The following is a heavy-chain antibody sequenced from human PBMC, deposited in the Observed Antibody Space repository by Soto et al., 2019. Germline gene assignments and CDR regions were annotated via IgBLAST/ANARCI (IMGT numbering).Heavy chain of an antibody. Sequence: QVQLVQSGAEVKKPGSSVKVSCKASGGTFSSYAISWVRQAPGQGLEWMGGIIPIFGTANYAQKFQGRVTITADESTSTAYMELSSLRSEDTAVYYCAREMNRQWLGYHYYGMDVWGQGTTVTVSS. CDR3: AREMNRQWLGYHYYGMDV. CDR1: GGTFSSYA. D-gene: IGHD6-19*01. V-gene: IGHV1-69*12. J-gene: IGHJ6*02. CDR2: IIPIFGTA.